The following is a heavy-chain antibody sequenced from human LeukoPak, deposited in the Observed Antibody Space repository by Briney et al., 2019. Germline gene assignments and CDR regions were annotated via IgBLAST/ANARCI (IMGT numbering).Heavy chain of an antibody. D-gene: IGHD6-6*01. Sequence: PGGSLRLSCAASGFTFSSYSMNWVRQAPGKGLEWVSSISSSSSYIYYADSVKGRFTISRDNAKNSLYLQMNSLRAEDTAVYYCARARSAIAARPRRFDYWGQGTLVTVSS. CDR1: GFTFSSYS. CDR2: ISSSSSYI. J-gene: IGHJ4*02. CDR3: ARARSAIAARPRRFDY. V-gene: IGHV3-21*01.